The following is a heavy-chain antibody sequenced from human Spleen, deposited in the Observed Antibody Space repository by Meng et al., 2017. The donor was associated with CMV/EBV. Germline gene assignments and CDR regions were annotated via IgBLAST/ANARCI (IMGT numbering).Heavy chain of an antibody. V-gene: IGHV3-23*01. CDR2: ISGSGGGT. CDR3: ARSAGGSTFIDY. CDR1: GFTFSAYS. D-gene: IGHD3-10*01. J-gene: IGHJ4*02. Sequence: GGSLRLSCAASGFTFSAYSINWVRQAPGKGLEWVSAISGSGGGTYSADSVKGRFTISRDNSKNMLYLQMNSLRGEDTAVYYCARSAGGSTFIDYWGQGALVTVSS.